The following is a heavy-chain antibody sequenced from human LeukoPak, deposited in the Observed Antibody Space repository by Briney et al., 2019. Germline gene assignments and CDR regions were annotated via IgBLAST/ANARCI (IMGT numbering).Heavy chain of an antibody. CDR2: MNPNNSDT. Sequence: ASVKVSCKASGYTFTGYYIHWVRQAPGQGLEWMGWMNPNNSDTRYAQKFQGKVTMTRDTSISTAYMELSSLTFEDTAVYYCARDPEGDWFDPWGQGTLVTVSS. V-gene: IGHV1-2*02. J-gene: IGHJ5*02. CDR3: ARDPEGDWFDP. CDR1: GYTFTGYY. D-gene: IGHD3-16*01.